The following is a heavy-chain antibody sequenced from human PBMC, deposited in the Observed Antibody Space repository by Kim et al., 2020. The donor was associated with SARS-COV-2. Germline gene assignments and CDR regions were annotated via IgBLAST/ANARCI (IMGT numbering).Heavy chain of an antibody. Sequence: ASVKVSCKASGYTFTSYAMHWVRQAPGQRLEWMGWINAGNGNTKYSQKFQGRVTITRDTSASTAYMELSSLRSEDTAVYYCARGYYDSSGYYGGWFDPWGQGTLVTVSS. CDR3: ARGYYDSSGYYGGWFDP. CDR2: INAGNGNT. V-gene: IGHV1-3*01. J-gene: IGHJ5*02. CDR1: GYTFTSYA. D-gene: IGHD3-22*01.